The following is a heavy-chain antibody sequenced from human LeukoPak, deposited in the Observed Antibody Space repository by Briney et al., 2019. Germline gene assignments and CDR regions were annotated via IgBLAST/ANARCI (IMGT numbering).Heavy chain of an antibody. J-gene: IGHJ6*02. CDR2: IIPIFGTA. V-gene: IGHV1-69*05. D-gene: IGHD3-10*01. Sequence: SVKVSCKASGGTFSSYAISWVRQAPGQGLEWMGGIIPIFGTANYAQKFQGRVTITTDESTSTAYMELSSLRSEDTAVYYCARENQRITMVRGVYYGMDVWGQGTTVTVSS. CDR3: ARENQRITMVRGVYYGMDV. CDR1: GGTFSSYA.